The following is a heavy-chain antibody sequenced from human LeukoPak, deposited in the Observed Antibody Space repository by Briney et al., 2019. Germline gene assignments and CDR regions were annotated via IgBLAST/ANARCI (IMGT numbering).Heavy chain of an antibody. Sequence: GASVKVSCKASGYTFTSYGISWVRQAPGQGLEWMGRISTYNGNTNYAQKLQGRVTMTTDTSTSTAYMELRSLRSDDTAVYYCARDQLGDSYGYNYYGMDVWGQGTTVTVSS. CDR2: ISTYNGNT. CDR1: GYTFTSYG. D-gene: IGHD5-18*01. V-gene: IGHV1-18*01. J-gene: IGHJ6*02. CDR3: ARDQLGDSYGYNYYGMDV.